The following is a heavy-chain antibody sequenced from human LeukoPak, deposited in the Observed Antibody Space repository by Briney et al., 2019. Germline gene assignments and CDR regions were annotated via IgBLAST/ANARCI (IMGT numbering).Heavy chain of an antibody. CDR3: ARDESMDV. CDR1: GGSFSGYY. Sequence: KPSETLSLTCAVYGGSFSGYYWSWIRQPPGKGLEWIGEINHSGSTNYNPSLKSRVTISVDTSKNQFSLKLSSVTAADTAVYYCARDESMDVWGKGTTVTVSS. V-gene: IGHV4-34*01. CDR2: INHSGST. J-gene: IGHJ6*03.